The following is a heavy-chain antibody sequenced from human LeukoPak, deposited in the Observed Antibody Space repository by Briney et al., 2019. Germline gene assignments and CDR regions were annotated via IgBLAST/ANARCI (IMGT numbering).Heavy chain of an antibody. D-gene: IGHD3-10*01. J-gene: IGHJ4*02. CDR1: GFTFSSYG. Sequence: GGSLRLSCAASGFTFSSYGMHWVRQAPGKGLEWVAFIRYDGSNKYYADSVKGRFTISRDNSKNTLYLQMNSLRAEDTAVYYCVNQYYYGSGTMGYWGQGTLVTVSS. CDR2: IRYDGSNK. CDR3: VNQYYYGSGTMGY. V-gene: IGHV3-30*02.